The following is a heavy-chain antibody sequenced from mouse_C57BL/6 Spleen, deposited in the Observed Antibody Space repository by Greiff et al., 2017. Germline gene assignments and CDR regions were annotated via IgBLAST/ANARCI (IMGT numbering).Heavy chain of an antibody. D-gene: IGHD1-1*01. CDR2: INPSSGYT. CDR3: ARGDYGSSSNWYFDV. Sequence: VQLVESGAELAKPGASVKLSCKASGYTFTSYWMHWVKQRPGQGLEWIGYINPSSGYTKYNQKFKDKATLTADKSSSTAYMQLSSLTYEDSAVYYCARGDYGSSSNWYFDVWGTGTTVTVSS. V-gene: IGHV1-7*01. CDR1: GYTFTSYW. J-gene: IGHJ1*03.